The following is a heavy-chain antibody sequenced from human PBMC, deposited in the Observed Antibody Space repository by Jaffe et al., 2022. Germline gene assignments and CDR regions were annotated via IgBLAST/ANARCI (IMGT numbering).Heavy chain of an antibody. Sequence: EVQLVESGGGLVQPGGSLRLSCAASGFTFSSYWMSWVRQAPGKGLEWVANIKQDGSEKYYVDSVKGRFTISRDNAKNSLYLQMNSLRAEDTAVYYCARSSCYFAGVYYYYMDVWGKGTTVTVSS. CDR2: IKQDGSEK. CDR1: GFTFSSYW. J-gene: IGHJ6*03. V-gene: IGHV3-7*01. CDR3: ARSSCYFAGVYYYYMDV. D-gene: IGHD2-15*01.